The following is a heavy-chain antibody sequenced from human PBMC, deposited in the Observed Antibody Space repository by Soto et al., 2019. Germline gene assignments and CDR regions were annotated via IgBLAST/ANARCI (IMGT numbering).Heavy chain of an antibody. V-gene: IGHV4-4*07. D-gene: IGHD6-13*01. CDR1: GGSISSYY. Sequence: SETLSLTCTVSGGSISSYYWSWIRQPAGKGLEWIGRIYTRGSTNYNPSLKSRVTMSVDTSKNQFSLKLGSVTAADTAVYYCARGIADSGIDYWGQGTLVTVSS. J-gene: IGHJ4*02. CDR2: IYTRGST. CDR3: ARGIADSGIDY.